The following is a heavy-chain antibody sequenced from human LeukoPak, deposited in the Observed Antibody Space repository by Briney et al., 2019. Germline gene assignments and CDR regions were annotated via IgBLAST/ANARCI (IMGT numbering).Heavy chain of an antibody. CDR2: ISSSSSTI. CDR3: ARDRRSYDSSGQAY. V-gene: IGHV3-48*04. D-gene: IGHD3-22*01. CDR1: GFTFGDYG. Sequence: GGSLRLSCAASGFTFGDYGMHWVRQAPGKGLEWVSYISSSSSTIYYADSVKGRFTTSRDNAKNSLYLQMNSLRAEDTAVYYCARDRRSYDSSGQAYWGQGTLVTVSS. J-gene: IGHJ4*02.